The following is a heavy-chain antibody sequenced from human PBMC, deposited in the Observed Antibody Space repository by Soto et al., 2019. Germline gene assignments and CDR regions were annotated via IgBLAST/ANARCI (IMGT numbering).Heavy chain of an antibody. CDR3: ARAPYDSSGPYVFDI. Sequence: PXXSLRLSFAASGFTFNYYAMHWVLQAPGKGLEYLSAISSNGGSTYYADSVKGRFTISRDNSKNTLYLQMGSLTPEDMAVYYCARAPYDSSGPYVFDIWGQGTMVTVSS. V-gene: IGHV3-64*02. CDR2: ISSNGGST. J-gene: IGHJ3*02. D-gene: IGHD3-22*01. CDR1: GFTFNYYA.